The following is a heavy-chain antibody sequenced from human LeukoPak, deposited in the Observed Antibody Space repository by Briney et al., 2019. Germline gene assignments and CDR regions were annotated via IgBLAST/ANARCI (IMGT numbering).Heavy chain of an antibody. CDR2: IYYSGST. CDR1: GGSISSYY. D-gene: IGHD7-27*01. CDR3: ARVKLGYDAFDI. Sequence: PSETLSLTCTVSGGSISSYYWSWIRQPPGKGLEWIGYIYYSGSTNYNPSLKSRVTISVDTSKNQFSLKLSSVTAADTAVYYCARVKLGYDAFDIWGRGTMVTVSS. V-gene: IGHV4-59*01. J-gene: IGHJ3*02.